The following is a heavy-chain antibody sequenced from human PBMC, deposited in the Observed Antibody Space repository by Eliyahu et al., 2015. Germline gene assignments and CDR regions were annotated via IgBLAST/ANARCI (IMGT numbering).Heavy chain of an antibody. D-gene: IGHD2-15*01. CDR2: INPTGEGT. CDR1: GYTLTSYY. Sequence: QVQLVQSGPEVKKPGASVKVSCKASGYTLTSYYMHWGRLAPGQGLEWVGVINPTGEGTSDAQKFQGRVTMTRDTSTSTVYMDLSSLRPDDTAVYYCARRTDRCSGTSCYLDYWGQGTLVTVSS. CDR3: ARRTDRCSGTSCYLDY. J-gene: IGHJ4*02. V-gene: IGHV1-46*01.